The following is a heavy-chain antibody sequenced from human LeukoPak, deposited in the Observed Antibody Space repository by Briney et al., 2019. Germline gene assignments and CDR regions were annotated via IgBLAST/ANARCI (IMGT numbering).Heavy chain of an antibody. J-gene: IGHJ5*02. CDR1: GFTFSSYA. CDR3: ARGSGYTGFYNWFDP. D-gene: IGHD5-12*01. V-gene: IGHV3-30*14. Sequence: GGSLRLSCAASGFTFSSYAMHWVRQAPGKGLEWVAITSYDESEKYYVDSVKGRFTISRDNSKNTLYLQMNSLRAEDTAVYYCARGSGYTGFYNWFDPWGQGTLVTVSS. CDR2: TSYDESEK.